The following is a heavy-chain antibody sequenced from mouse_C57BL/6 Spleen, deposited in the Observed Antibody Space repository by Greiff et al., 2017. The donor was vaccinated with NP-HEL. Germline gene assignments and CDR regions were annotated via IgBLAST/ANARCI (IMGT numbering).Heavy chain of an antibody. CDR3: ASHRYDYDDFDV. D-gene: IGHD2-4*01. CDR1: GYTFTSYW. Sequence: VQLQQSGAELVMPGASVKLSCKASGYTFTSYWMHWVKQRPGQGLEWIGEIDPSDSYTNYNQKFKGKSTLTVDKSSSTAYMQLSSLTSEDSAVYDCASHRYDYDDFDVWGTGTTVNVSS. CDR2: IDPSDSYT. J-gene: IGHJ1*03. V-gene: IGHV1-69*01.